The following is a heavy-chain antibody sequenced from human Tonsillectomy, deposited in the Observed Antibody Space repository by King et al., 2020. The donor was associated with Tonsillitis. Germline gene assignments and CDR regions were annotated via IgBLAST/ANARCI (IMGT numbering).Heavy chain of an antibody. CDR1: GYTFTSYG. V-gene: IGHV1-18*01. J-gene: IGHJ5*02. D-gene: IGHD2-15*01. CDR2: ISTYNGNT. CDR3: ASDDSGYCSGVNCYYNNWFDP. Sequence: QLVQSGAEVKKPGASVKVSCKASGYTFTSYGISWVRQAPGQGLEWMGWISTYNGNTNFAQKLQGRVTMTTDTSTSTAYLELRSLRSDDTAVYYCASDDSGYCSGVNCYYNNWFDPWGQGTLVTVSS.